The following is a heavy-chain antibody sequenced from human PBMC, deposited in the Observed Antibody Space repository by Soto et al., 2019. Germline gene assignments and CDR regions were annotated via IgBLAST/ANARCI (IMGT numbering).Heavy chain of an antibody. CDR3: ARALAGSYDY. Sequence: SQTLSLTCAISGDSVSSKSATWNWIRQPPSRGLEWLGRTYYRSKWSTDYAVSVKGRITVSPDTSKNQFSLQLNSVTPEDTAVYYCARALAGSYDYWGQGTLVTSPQ. J-gene: IGHJ4*02. CDR1: GDSVSSKSAT. CDR2: TYYRSKWST. D-gene: IGHD1-26*01. V-gene: IGHV6-1*01.